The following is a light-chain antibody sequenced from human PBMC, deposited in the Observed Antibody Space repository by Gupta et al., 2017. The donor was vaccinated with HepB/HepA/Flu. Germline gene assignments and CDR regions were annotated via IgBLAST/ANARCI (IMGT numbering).Light chain of an antibody. CDR1: SSNIGSNT. Sequence: SVLTQPPSASGTPGQRVTISCSGSSSNIGSNTVNWYQQHPGTAPKLLIYSNNQRHSGGPDRFSGSKSGTSASLAISGLQSEDEADYYCAAWDDSLNGPVWLFGGGTKLTVL. J-gene: IGLJ3*02. CDR2: SNN. V-gene: IGLV1-44*01. CDR3: AAWDDSLNGPVWL.